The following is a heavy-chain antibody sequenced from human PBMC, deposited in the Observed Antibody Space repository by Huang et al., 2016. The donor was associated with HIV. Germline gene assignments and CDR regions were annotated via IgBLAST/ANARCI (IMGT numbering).Heavy chain of an antibody. CDR3: AREGITPSGTEVSGFDF. J-gene: IGHJ5*01. CDR1: GFSILIYY. Sequence: QVQLVQSGDEVKKPGASVTISCKASGFSILIYYIHWVQQAPGQGREWRGIVNPSGGGADYAQKFKGRVTMTRDTSTRTLYMELSSLRSEDTAVYYCAREGITPSGTEVSGFDFWGQGTPVSVSS. D-gene: IGHD6-13*01. V-gene: IGHV1-46*03. CDR2: VNPSGGGA.